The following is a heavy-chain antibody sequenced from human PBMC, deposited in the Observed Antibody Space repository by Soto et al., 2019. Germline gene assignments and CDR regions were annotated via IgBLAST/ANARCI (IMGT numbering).Heavy chain of an antibody. Sequence: QVQLVESGGGVVQPGRSLRLSCAATGFSFSTHAMYWVRQAPGKGLEWVAVISFDGGIKYYADAVKGRFTISSDNSKNTVFLQTNSLRPEDTAVYFWVRDHGWTTGTGTGYFDYWGQGALVTVSS. CDR1: GFSFSTHA. CDR2: ISFDGGIK. CDR3: VRDHGWTTGTGTGYFDY. V-gene: IGHV3-30*03. J-gene: IGHJ4*02. D-gene: IGHD3-9*01.